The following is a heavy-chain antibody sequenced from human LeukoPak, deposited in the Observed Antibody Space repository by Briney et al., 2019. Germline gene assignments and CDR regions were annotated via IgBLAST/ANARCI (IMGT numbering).Heavy chain of an antibody. CDR1: GFTFGSYG. V-gene: IGHV3-48*01. D-gene: IGHD2-15*01. Sequence: GGSLRLSCAASGFTFGSYGMNWVRQAPGKGLGWVSYISSSSITIYYADSVKGRFIISRDNSMNTLYLQMNSLGVEDTAVYYCARDHAGSGRAFDYWGQGTLVTVSS. J-gene: IGHJ4*02. CDR3: ARDHAGSGRAFDY. CDR2: ISSSSITI.